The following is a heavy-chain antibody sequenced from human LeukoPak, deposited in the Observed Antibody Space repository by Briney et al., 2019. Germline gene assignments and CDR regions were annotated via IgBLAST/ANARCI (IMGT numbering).Heavy chain of an antibody. D-gene: IGHD3-10*01. Sequence: GASVKVSCKASGYTFTSYGTSWVRQPPGQGLKWMGWISAYNGSTNYAQKLQGRVTMTTDTSTSTAYMELRSLRSDDTAVYYCAREGSGSYYYYYMDVWGKGTTVTVSS. CDR2: ISAYNGST. CDR3: AREGSGSYYYYYMDV. V-gene: IGHV1-18*01. J-gene: IGHJ6*03. CDR1: GYTFTSYG.